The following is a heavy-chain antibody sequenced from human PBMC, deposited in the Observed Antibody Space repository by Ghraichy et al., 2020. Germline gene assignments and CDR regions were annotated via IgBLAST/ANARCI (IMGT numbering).Heavy chain of an antibody. CDR2: INHSGST. J-gene: IGHJ4*02. D-gene: IGHD2-2*01. CDR1: GGSFSGYY. V-gene: IGHV4-34*01. CDR3: AQDIYCSSTSCTDY. Sequence: SETLSLTCAVYGGSFSGYYWSWIRQPPGKGLEWIGEINHSGSTNYNPSLKSRVTISVDTSKNQFSLKLSSVTAADTAVYYCAQDIYCSSTSCTDYWGQGTLVTVSS.